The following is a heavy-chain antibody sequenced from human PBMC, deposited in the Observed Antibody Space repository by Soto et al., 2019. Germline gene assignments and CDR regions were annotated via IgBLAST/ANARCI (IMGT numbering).Heavy chain of an antibody. CDR2: MYYSGRF. Sequence: QVQLQESGPGLVKPSQTLSLTCTVSGGSISGVGSYWSRIRQRPGKGLEWIGYMYYSGRFYYNPSHKGRGMISSDTSTKQFSLSVSSVTAADTAVYYCARAPETPPIVRVVVPYFFDSWGQGTLVTVSS. J-gene: IGHJ4*02. CDR3: ARAPETPPIVRVVVPYFFDS. V-gene: IGHV4-31*03. D-gene: IGHD3-16*02. CDR1: GGSISGVGSY.